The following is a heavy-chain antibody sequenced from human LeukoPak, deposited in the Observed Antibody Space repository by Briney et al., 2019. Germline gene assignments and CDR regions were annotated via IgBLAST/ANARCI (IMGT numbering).Heavy chain of an antibody. Sequence: SETLSLTCTVSGGSLSYSYWSWIRQLARSGLEWVGYISNSGSTNYSASLKSRVTVSVDTSMNQLCLRLTSVTAADTAVYYCARHDYGSGSYLDHWGQGTLVTVSS. CDR1: GGSLSYSY. V-gene: IGHV4-59*08. J-gene: IGHJ4*02. CDR2: ISNSGST. CDR3: ARHDYGSGSYLDH. D-gene: IGHD3-10*01.